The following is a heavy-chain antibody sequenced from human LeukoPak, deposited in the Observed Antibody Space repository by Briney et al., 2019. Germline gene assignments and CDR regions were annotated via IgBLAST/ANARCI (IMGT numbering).Heavy chain of an antibody. CDR1: GFTFSSYA. CDR3: AKDWLRSSFDY. Sequence: GRSLRLSRAASGFTFSSYAMSWVRQAPGKGLEWVSAISGSGGSTYYADSVKGRFTISRDNSKNTLYLQMNSLRAEDTAVYYCAKDWLRSSFDYWGQGTLVTVSS. V-gene: IGHV3-23*01. J-gene: IGHJ4*02. D-gene: IGHD5-18*01. CDR2: ISGSGGST.